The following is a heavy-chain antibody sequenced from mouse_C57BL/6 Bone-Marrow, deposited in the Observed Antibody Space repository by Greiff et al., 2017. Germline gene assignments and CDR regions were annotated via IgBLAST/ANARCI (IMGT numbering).Heavy chain of an antibody. CDR1: GFNIKDYY. CDR2: IDPEDGET. D-gene: IGHD2-2*01. J-gene: IGHJ1*03. CDR3: ARARWLRRGYFDV. Sequence: VQLQQSGAELVKPGASVKLSCTASGFNIKDYYMHWVKQRTEQGLEWIGRIDPEDGETKYAPKFQGKATITADTSSNTAYLQLSSLTSEDTVVYCCARARWLRRGYFDVWGTGTTVTVSS. V-gene: IGHV14-2*01.